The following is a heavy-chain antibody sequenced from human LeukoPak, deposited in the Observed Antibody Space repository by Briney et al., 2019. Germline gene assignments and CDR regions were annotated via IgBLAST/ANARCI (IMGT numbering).Heavy chain of an antibody. CDR3: ARVTRSSSFTGEGEIYYYYYMDV. D-gene: IGHD2-2*01. J-gene: IGHJ6*03. CDR1: GFTFSSYE. Sequence: PGGSLRLSCAASGFTFSSYEMNWVRQAPGKGLEWVSYISSSSSYIYYADSVKGRFTISRDNAKNSLYLQMNSLRAEDTAVYYCARVTRSSSFTGEGEIYYYYYMDVWGKGTTVTVSS. V-gene: IGHV3-21*05. CDR2: ISSSSSYI.